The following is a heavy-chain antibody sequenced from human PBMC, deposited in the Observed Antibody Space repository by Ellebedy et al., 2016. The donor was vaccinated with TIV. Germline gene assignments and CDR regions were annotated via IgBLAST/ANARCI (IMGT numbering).Heavy chain of an antibody. V-gene: IGHV1-69*04. Sequence: AASVKVSCKASGGPFSSYAISWVRQAPGQGLEWMGRIIPILDIANYAQKFQGRVTITADKSTSTAYMELSSLRSEDTAVYYCARDRDSSSWYFGGYYYYGMDVWGQGTTVTVSS. CDR1: GGPFSSYA. D-gene: IGHD6-13*01. CDR3: ARDRDSSSWYFGGYYYYGMDV. J-gene: IGHJ6*02. CDR2: IIPILDIA.